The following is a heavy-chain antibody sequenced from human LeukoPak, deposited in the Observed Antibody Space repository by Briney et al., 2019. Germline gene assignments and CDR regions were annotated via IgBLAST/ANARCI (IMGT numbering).Heavy chain of an antibody. Sequence: GGSLILSCSASGFTFISYWRSWGLRAPGEERVGWANIKQDGSEKYYVDSVKGRFTISRDNAKNSLYLQMNSLRAEDTAVYYCARKADSSGYPNYYYYYMDVWGKGTTVTVSS. D-gene: IGHD3-22*01. J-gene: IGHJ6*03. CDR2: IKQDGSEK. V-gene: IGHV3-7*01. CDR1: GFTFISYW. CDR3: ARKADSSGYPNYYYYYMDV.